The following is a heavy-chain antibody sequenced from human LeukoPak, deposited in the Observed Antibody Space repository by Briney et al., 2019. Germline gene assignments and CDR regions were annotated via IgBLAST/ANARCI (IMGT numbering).Heavy chain of an antibody. V-gene: IGHV4-59*01. Sequence: SETLPLTCSVSGGSISTYYWSWIRQPPGKGLEWIGYIYYSGITNYNPSLKSRVTISVDTSKNQFSLKLSSVTAADTAVYYCARENWGLLGVWARGTLVTVSS. J-gene: IGHJ2*01. CDR3: ARENWGLLGV. CDR1: GGSISTYY. D-gene: IGHD7-27*01. CDR2: IYYSGIT.